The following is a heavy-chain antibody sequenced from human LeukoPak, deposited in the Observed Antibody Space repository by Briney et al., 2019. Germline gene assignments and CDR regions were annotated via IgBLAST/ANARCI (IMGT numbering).Heavy chain of an antibody. CDR2: IIPIFGTA. D-gene: IGHD5-18*01. CDR3: ARAWRGYSYGFPFDY. Sequence: SVKVSCKASGGTFSSYAISWVRQAPGQGLEWMGGIIPIFGTANCAQKFQGRVTITTDESTSTAYMELSSLRSEDTAMYYCARAWRGYSYGFPFDYWGQGTLVTVS. J-gene: IGHJ4*02. V-gene: IGHV1-69*05. CDR1: GGTFSSYA.